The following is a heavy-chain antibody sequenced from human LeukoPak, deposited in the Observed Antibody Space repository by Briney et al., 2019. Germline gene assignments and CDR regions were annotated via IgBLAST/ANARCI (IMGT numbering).Heavy chain of an antibody. CDR1: GFTFSNYA. CDR3: ARVVYSTVTPAYDY. CDR2: ITSSGGNT. Sequence: GGSLRLSCAASGFTFSNYAMYWVRQAPGKGLEYVSAITSSGGNTYYANSVKARFTISRDNSKNTLYLQMGSLRAEDTAVYYCARVVYSTVTPAYDYWGQGTLVTVSS. J-gene: IGHJ4*02. D-gene: IGHD4-17*01. V-gene: IGHV3-64*01.